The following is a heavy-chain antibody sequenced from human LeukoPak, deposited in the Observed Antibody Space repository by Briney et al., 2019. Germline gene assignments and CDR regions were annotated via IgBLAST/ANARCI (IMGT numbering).Heavy chain of an antibody. Sequence: ASVKVSCKASGYTFTGYYMHWVRQAPGQGLEWMGWINPNSGGTNYAQKFQGRVTMTRDTSISTAYMELSSLRSEDTAVYYCARVDVENDYETDYWGQGTLVTVSS. J-gene: IGHJ4*02. V-gene: IGHV1-2*02. D-gene: IGHD4-17*01. CDR1: GYTFTGYY. CDR3: ARVDVENDYETDY. CDR2: INPNSGGT.